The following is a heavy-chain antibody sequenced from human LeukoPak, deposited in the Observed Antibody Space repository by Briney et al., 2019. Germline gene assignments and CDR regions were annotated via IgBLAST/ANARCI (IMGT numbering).Heavy chain of an antibody. CDR2: ISAYNGNT. CDR3: ARDLVRPAAIYYYYYGMDV. D-gene: IGHD2-2*01. V-gene: IGHV1-18*01. Sequence: ASVKVSCKASGYTFTSYGISWVRQAPGQGLEWMGWISAYNGNTNYAQKLQGRVTMTTDTSTSTAYMELRSLRSDDTAVYYCARDLVRPAAIYYYYYGMDVWGQGTTVTVSS. J-gene: IGHJ6*02. CDR1: GYTFTSYG.